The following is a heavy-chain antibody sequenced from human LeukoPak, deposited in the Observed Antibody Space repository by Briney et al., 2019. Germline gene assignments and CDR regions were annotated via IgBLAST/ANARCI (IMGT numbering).Heavy chain of an antibody. CDR1: RLTFSNSG. D-gene: IGHD5-18*01. CDR3: AKPRGYTYDYRVGDFDY. J-gene: IGHJ4*02. V-gene: IGHV3-23*01. CDR2: ISSSGST. Sequence: PGGSLRLSCAGSRLTFSNSGMNWVRQAPGKGLEWVSYISSSGSTYYADSVKGRFTISRDNSKNTLYLQMNSLRAEDTAIYYCAKPRGYTYDYRVGDFDYWGQGTLVTVSS.